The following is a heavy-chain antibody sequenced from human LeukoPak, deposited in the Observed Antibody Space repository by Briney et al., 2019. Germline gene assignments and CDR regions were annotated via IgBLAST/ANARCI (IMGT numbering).Heavy chain of an antibody. V-gene: IGHV3-21*01. J-gene: IGHJ3*01. CDR2: ISSSYTYI. CDR1: GFTFDDYG. CDR3: ARDRSEGHDSSGPLDAFDV. D-gene: IGHD3-22*01. Sequence: GGSLRLSCAAPGFTFDDYGMSWVRQAPGKGLEWVSSISSSYTYIYYGDSVKGRFTISRDNARNSLYLQMNNLRADDTAVYYCARDRSEGHDSSGPLDAFDVWGQGTLVTVSS.